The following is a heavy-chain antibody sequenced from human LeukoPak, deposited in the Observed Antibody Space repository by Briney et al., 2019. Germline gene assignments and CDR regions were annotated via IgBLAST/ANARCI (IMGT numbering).Heavy chain of an antibody. Sequence: ASVKVSCKASGYTLTGYYMHWVRQAPGQGLEWMGWINPNSGGTNYAQKFQGRVTMTRDTSINTAYMELSSLRSDDTAVYYCARVGHPTDIVVVPAAHSDIGTLDSWGQGTLVTVPS. J-gene: IGHJ4*02. D-gene: IGHD2-2*01. CDR1: GYTLTGYY. V-gene: IGHV1-2*02. CDR3: ARVGHPTDIVVVPAAHSDIGTLDS. CDR2: INPNSGGT.